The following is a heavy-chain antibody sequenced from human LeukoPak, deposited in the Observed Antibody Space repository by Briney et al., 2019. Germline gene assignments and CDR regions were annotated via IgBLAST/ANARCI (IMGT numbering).Heavy chain of an antibody. CDR3: ARSRNGSFDY. D-gene: IGHD6-25*01. CDR1: GFTFSYYW. V-gene: IGHV3-74*01. Sequence: GGSLRLSCAASGFTFSYYWMHWVRQAPGKGLVWVSRISPDGSITSQADSMEGRFTISRDNSRNTLYPQMNNLRAEDTAVYYCARSRNGSFDYWGQGTLVTVSS. CDR2: ISPDGSIT. J-gene: IGHJ4*02.